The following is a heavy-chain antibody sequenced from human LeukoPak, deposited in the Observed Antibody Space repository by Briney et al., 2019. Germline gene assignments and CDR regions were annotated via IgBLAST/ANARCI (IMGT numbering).Heavy chain of an antibody. Sequence: PGGSLRLSCAASGFTFSSYSMNWVRQAPGKGLEWVSSISSSSSYIYYADSVKGRFTISRDNAKNSLYLQMNSLRAEDTAVYYCARDYLYCGGDCSVDYWGQGTLVTVSS. V-gene: IGHV3-21*01. D-gene: IGHD2-21*02. CDR2: ISSSSSYI. CDR3: ARDYLYCGGDCSVDY. CDR1: GFTFSSYS. J-gene: IGHJ4*02.